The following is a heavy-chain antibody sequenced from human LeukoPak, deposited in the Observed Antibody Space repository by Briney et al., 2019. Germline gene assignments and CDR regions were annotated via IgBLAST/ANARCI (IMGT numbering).Heavy chain of an antibody. J-gene: IGHJ5*02. Sequence: GGSLRLSCVVSGFALTGNYMSWIRQAPGKEPEWVAYISSGSYSHYYGDSGRGRFTISRDNYKNSLYLEMSDLRVEDTALYYCARGKRTFDPWGQGTLVTVTS. CDR1: GFALTGNY. CDR2: ISSGSYSH. V-gene: IGHV3-11*01. CDR3: ARGKRTFDP.